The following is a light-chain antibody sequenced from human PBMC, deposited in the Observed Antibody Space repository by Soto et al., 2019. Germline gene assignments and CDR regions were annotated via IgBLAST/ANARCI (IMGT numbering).Light chain of an antibody. CDR2: KAS. CDR1: QSINSW. CDR3: QQYNTYSWT. Sequence: DIQMTQSPSTLSASVGDRVIITCRASQSINSWLAWYQQKPGKAPELLISKASSLQSGAPPRFSGSGSGTEFTLTISSLQPDDFATYYCQQYNTYSWTFGQGTKVEIK. J-gene: IGKJ1*01. V-gene: IGKV1-5*03.